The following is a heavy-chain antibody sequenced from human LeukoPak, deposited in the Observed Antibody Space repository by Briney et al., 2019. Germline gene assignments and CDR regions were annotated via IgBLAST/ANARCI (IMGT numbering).Heavy chain of an antibody. Sequence: ASVKVSCKVSGYTLTELSMHWVRQAPGKGLEWMGGFDPEDGETIYAQKFQGRVTMTEDTSTDTAYMELSSLRSEDTAVYYCATGVGGVPAATVEFDYWGQGTLVTVSS. V-gene: IGHV1-24*01. D-gene: IGHD2-2*01. J-gene: IGHJ4*02. CDR1: GYTLTELS. CDR3: ATGVGGVPAATVEFDY. CDR2: FDPEDGET.